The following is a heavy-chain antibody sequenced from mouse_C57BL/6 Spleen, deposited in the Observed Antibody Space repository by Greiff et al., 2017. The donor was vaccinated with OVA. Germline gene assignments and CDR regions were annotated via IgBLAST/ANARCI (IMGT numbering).Heavy chain of an antibody. CDR2: IRNKANGYTT. J-gene: IGHJ3*01. Sequence: EVQRVESGGGLVQPGGSLSLSCAASGFTFTDYYMSWVRQPPGKALEWLGFIRNKANGYTTEYSASVKGRFTISRDNSQSILYLQMNALRAEDSATYYCASLGDDGYFAYWGQGTLVTVSA. D-gene: IGHD2-3*01. CDR1: GFTFTDYY. CDR3: ASLGDDGYFAY. V-gene: IGHV7-3*01.